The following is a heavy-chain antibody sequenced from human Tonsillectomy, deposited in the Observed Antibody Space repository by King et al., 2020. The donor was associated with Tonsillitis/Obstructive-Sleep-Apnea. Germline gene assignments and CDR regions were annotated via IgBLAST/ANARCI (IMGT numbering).Heavy chain of an antibody. Sequence: QLVQSGAEVKKPGESLRISCEGSGYRFTSYWISWVRQMPGKGLEWMGRIDPRDSYTNYSPSFQGHVTISADKSISTAHLQWSSLKASDTAMYFCVRNRYVGWGSGSYSGSYYYGMDVWGQGTTVTVSS. V-gene: IGHV5-10-1*01. CDR2: IDPRDSYT. CDR3: VRNRYVGWGSGSYSGSYYYGMDV. D-gene: IGHD3-10*01. J-gene: IGHJ6*02. CDR1: GYRFTSYW.